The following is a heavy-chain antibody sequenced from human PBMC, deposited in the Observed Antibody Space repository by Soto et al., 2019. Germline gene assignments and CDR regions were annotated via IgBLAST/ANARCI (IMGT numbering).Heavy chain of an antibody. Sequence: GGSLRLSCAASGFTFSSYWMSWVRQAPGKGLEWVANIKQDGSEKYYVDSVKGRFTISRDNAKNSLYLQMNRLRAEDTAVYYCAREGGVSYDYVWGSYRYTAFDIWGQGTMVTVSS. D-gene: IGHD3-16*02. V-gene: IGHV3-7*01. J-gene: IGHJ3*02. CDR2: IKQDGSEK. CDR3: AREGGVSYDYVWGSYRYTAFDI. CDR1: GFTFSSYW.